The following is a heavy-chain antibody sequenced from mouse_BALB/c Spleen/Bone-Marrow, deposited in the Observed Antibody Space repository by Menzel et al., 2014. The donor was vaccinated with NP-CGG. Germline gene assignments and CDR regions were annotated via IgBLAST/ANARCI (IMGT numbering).Heavy chain of an antibody. J-gene: IGHJ3*01. D-gene: IGHD2-1*01. V-gene: IGHV1S137*01. CDR2: ISTYYGDA. CDR3: AREGGNFPWFAY. CDR1: GYTFTDYA. Sequence: QVQLQQSGAELVRPGVSVKISCKGSGYTFTDYAMHWVKQSHAKSLEWIGVISTYYGDASYNQKFKGKATMTVDKSSSTAYMELARLTSEGSAIYYCAREGGNFPWFAYWGQGTLVTVPA.